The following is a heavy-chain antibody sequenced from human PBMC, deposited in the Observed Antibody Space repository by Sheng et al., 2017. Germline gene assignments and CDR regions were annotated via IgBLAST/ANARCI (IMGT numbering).Heavy chain of an antibody. Sequence: QVQLQQSGPGLVRPSQTLSLTCAISGDSVSSNSVAWNWIRQSPSRGLEWLGRTYYRSKWYNDYAVSVRSRITIQPRHIEESVLPAAELCDSEDTAVYYCGRVNYYYMDVWG. V-gene: IGHV6-1*01. J-gene: IGHJ6*03. CDR2: TYYRSKWYN. CDR3: GRVNYYYMDV. CDR1: GDSVSSNSVA.